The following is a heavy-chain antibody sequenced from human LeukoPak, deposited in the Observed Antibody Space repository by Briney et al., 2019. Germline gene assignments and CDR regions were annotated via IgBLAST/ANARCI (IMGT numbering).Heavy chain of an antibody. CDR3: ARDHYDSSGYYDYFDH. D-gene: IGHD3-22*01. V-gene: IGHV3-74*01. J-gene: IGHJ4*02. CDR1: GFTFSSYW. CDR2: INSDGSST. Sequence: GGSLRLSCAASGFTFSSYWMHWVRQAPGKGLLWVSRINSDGSSTSYADSVKGRFTISRDNARNTLYLQMNSLRAEDTAVYYCARDHYDSSGYYDYFDHWGRGTLVTVSS.